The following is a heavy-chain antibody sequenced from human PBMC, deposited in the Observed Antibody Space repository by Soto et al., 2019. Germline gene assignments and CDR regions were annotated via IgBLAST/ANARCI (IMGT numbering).Heavy chain of an antibody. CDR3: ARQRTSVVTQAYFDV. Sequence: SETLSLTCTVSGGSISSGGYYWSWIRQHPGKGLEWIGHIYYSGSTYYNPSLKSRVTISVDTSKNQFSLKLSSVTAADTAVYYCARQRTSVVTQAYFDVWGPGSLVTVSS. D-gene: IGHD2-21*02. CDR1: GGSISSGGYY. J-gene: IGHJ4*02. CDR2: IYYSGST. V-gene: IGHV4-31*03.